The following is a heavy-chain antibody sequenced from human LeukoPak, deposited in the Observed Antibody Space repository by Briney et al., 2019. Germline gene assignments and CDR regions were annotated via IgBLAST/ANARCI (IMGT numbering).Heavy chain of an antibody. J-gene: IGHJ4*02. V-gene: IGHV4-59*01. CDR2: IYYSGST. CDR1: GGSISSYY. CDR3: PRGPTRNYFDY. Sequence: SETLSLTCTVSGGSISSYYWSWIRQPPGKGLEWIGYIYYSGSTNYNPSLKSRVTISVDTSKNQFSLKLSSVTAADTAVYYCPRGPTRNYFDYWGRGTLVTVSS.